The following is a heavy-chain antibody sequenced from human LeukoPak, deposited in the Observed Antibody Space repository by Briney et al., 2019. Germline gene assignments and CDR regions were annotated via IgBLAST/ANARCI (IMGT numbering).Heavy chain of an antibody. D-gene: IGHD2-21*02. CDR1: GFTFSTYW. CDR3: ARDTASAFDY. V-gene: IGHV3-74*01. CDR2: IRGDESKT. J-gene: IGHJ4*02. Sequence: GGSLRLSCAASGFTFSTYWMHWVRQAPGKGLVWVSGIRGDESKTTYADSVKGRFTISRDNAKNTLYPQMNSLRAEDTAVYYCARDTASAFDYWGQGTLVTASS.